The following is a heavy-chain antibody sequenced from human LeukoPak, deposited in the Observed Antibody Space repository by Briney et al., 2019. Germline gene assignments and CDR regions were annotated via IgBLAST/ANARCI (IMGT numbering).Heavy chain of an antibody. Sequence: GRSLRLSCAASGFTFSSYAMHWVRQAPGKGLEWVAVISYDGSNRYYADSVKGRFTISRDNSKNTLYLQMNSLRAEDTAVYYCARDLIWFGELLLDYWGQGTLVTVSS. D-gene: IGHD3-10*01. CDR2: ISYDGSNR. CDR3: ARDLIWFGELLLDY. CDR1: GFTFSSYA. J-gene: IGHJ4*02. V-gene: IGHV3-30*04.